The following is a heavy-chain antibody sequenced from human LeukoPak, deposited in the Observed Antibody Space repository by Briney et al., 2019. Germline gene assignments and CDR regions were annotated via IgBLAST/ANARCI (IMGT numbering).Heavy chain of an antibody. CDR2: IYYSGSA. CDR3: ARQTNWGAGNFDS. J-gene: IGHJ4*02. Sequence: SETLSLTCTVSGGSISSSYYCWGWIRQPPGKGLEWMGTIYYSGSAYYNPSLESRVTISADMSKNQFSLKLNSVTVADTAVYYCARQTNWGAGNFDSWGQGTLVTVSS. CDR1: GGSISSSYYC. V-gene: IGHV4-39*01. D-gene: IGHD3-16*01.